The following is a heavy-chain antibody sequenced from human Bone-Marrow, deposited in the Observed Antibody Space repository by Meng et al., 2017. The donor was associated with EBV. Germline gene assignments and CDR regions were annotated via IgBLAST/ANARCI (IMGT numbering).Heavy chain of an antibody. CDR2: IYHSGST. CDR1: GGSISSGDYS. J-gene: IGHJ4*02. CDR3: ARGNTFPEYYFGY. Sequence: QLQLHESGSGLVKPSQTLPLTCAVSGGSISSGDYSWSWIRQPPGKGLEWIGNIYHSGSTFYNSSLNSRVTISVDRSKNQFSLKLTSVTAADTAVYYCARGNTFPEYYFGYWGQGTLVTVSS. V-gene: IGHV4-30-2*01. D-gene: IGHD2/OR15-2a*01.